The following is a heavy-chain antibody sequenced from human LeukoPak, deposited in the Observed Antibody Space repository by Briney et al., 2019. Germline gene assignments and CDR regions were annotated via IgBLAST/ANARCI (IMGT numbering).Heavy chain of an antibody. CDR2: IYSGDTT. CDR1: GFTVSSNY. V-gene: IGHV3-53*01. J-gene: IGHJ4*02. Sequence: GGSLRLSCAASGFTVSSNYMSWVRQAPGKGLEWVSVIYSGDTTYYAESVKGRFTVSRDNSKNILYLQMNRLRGDDTAVYYCARDSGSYGWGQGTLVTVSS. D-gene: IGHD1-26*01. CDR3: ARDSGSYG.